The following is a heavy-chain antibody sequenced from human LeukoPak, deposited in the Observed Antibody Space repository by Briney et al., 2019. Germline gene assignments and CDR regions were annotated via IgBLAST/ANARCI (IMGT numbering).Heavy chain of an antibody. J-gene: IGHJ4*02. D-gene: IGHD5-18*01. CDR2: IRYDGSNK. CDR3: AKDDETRGYSYGLFDY. CDR1: GFTFSNYG. Sequence: QAGGSLRLSCAASGFTFSNYGMHWVRQAPGKGLGWVAFIRYDGSNKYYADSVKGRFTISRDNSKNTLYLQMNSLRAEDTAVYYCAKDDETRGYSYGLFDYWGQGTLVTVSS. V-gene: IGHV3-30*02.